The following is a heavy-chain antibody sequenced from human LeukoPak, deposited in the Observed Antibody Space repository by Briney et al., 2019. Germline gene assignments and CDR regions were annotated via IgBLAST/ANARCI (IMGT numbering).Heavy chain of an antibody. CDR2: INPNSGGT. CDR1: GYTFTGYY. J-gene: IGHJ4*02. Sequence: EASVKVSCKASGYTFTGYYLHWVRQAPGQGLEWMGWINPNSGGTNYAQKFQGRVTMTRDTSISTAYMELSTLRSDDTAVYYCASSSIAARLVYWGQGTLVTVSS. CDR3: ASSSIAARLVY. V-gene: IGHV1-2*02. D-gene: IGHD6-6*01.